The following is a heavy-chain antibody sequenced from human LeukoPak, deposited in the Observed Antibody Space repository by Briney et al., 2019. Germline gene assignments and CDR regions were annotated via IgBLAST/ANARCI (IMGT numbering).Heavy chain of an antibody. CDR3: ARKGYGDYVALGY. CDR2: ISYDGSNK. V-gene: IGHV3-30*03. Sequence: PGGSLRLSCAASGFTFSNYGMHWVRQAPGKGLEWVAVISYDGSNKYYADSVKGRFTISRDNSKNTLYLQMNSLRAEDTAVYYCARKGYGDYVALGYWGQGTLVTVSS. J-gene: IGHJ4*02. D-gene: IGHD4-17*01. CDR1: GFTFSNYG.